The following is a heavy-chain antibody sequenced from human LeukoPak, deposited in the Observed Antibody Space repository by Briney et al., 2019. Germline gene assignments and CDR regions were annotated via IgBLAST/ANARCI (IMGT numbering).Heavy chain of an antibody. V-gene: IGHV4-61*01. CDR3: ASSQQLVDWFDP. CDR1: GGSISSGSYY. J-gene: IGHJ5*02. CDR2: IYYSGST. Sequence: SETLSLTCTVSGGSISSGSYYWSWIRQPPGKGLEWIGYIYYSGSTNYNPSLKSRVTISVDTSKNQFSLKLSSVTAADTAVYYCASSQQLVDWFDPWGQGTLVTVSS. D-gene: IGHD6-13*01.